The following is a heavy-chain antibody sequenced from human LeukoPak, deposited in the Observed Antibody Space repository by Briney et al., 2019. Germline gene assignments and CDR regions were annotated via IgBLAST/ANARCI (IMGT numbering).Heavy chain of an antibody. CDR1: GGSISSGDYS. D-gene: IGHD3-10*01. CDR3: ARAPITMVRVDAFDI. Sequence: SQTLSLTCAVPGGSISSGDYSWSWIRQPPGKGLEWIGYIYHSGSTYYNPSLKSRVTISVDRSKNQFSLKLSSVTAADTAVYYCARAPITMVRVDAFDIWGQGTMVTVSS. CDR2: IYHSGST. J-gene: IGHJ3*02. V-gene: IGHV4-30-2*01.